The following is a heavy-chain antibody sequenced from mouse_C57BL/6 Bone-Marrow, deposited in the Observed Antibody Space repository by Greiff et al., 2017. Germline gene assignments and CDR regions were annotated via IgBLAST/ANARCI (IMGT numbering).Heavy chain of an antibody. V-gene: IGHV2-2*01. CDR1: GFSLTSYG. D-gene: IGHD1-1*01. CDR2: IWSGGST. Sequence: VQLQQSGPGLVQPSQSLSITCTVSGFSLTSYGVHWVRPSPGKGLEWLGVIWSGGSTDYNAAFISRLSISKDNSKSQVFFKMNSLQADDTAIYYCARYSFYAMDYWGQGTSVTVSS. J-gene: IGHJ4*01. CDR3: ARYSFYAMDY.